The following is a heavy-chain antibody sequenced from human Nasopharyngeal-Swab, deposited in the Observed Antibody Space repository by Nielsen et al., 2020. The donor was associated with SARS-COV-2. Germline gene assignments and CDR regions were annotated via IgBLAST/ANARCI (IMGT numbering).Heavy chain of an antibody. Sequence: ASVKVSCKASGYTLTGYYMHWVRQAPGQGLEWMGWINPHSRGTKYAPKFQGRVTMTSDTSINTAYMELRRLRADDTAVDYCARDDYGDYGYFGNWGQGTLVTVSS. J-gene: IGHJ4*02. D-gene: IGHD4-17*01. CDR3: ARDDYGDYGYFGN. CDR1: GYTLTGYY. CDR2: INPHSRGT. V-gene: IGHV1-2*02.